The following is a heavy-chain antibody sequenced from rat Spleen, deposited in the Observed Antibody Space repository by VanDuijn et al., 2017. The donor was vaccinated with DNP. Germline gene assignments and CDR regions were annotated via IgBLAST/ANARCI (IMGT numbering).Heavy chain of an antibody. V-gene: IGHV5-20*01. Sequence: EVQLVESGGGLVQPGRSLKLSCAASGFSFSIYDMAWVRQAPTKGLEWVAYISYDGVITNYGDSVKGRFTISRDNAKSTLYLQMNSLKSEDTATYYCTRGVYYGSSWAFDYWGHGVMVTVSS. D-gene: IGHD1-6*01. J-gene: IGHJ2*01. CDR3: TRGVYYGSSWAFDY. CDR2: ISYDGVIT. CDR1: GFSFSIYD.